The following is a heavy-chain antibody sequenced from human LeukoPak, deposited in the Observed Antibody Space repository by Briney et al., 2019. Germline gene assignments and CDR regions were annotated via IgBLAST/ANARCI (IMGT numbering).Heavy chain of an antibody. CDR2: ISWDGGST. Sequence: PGGSLRLSCAASGFTFDDYAMHWVRQAPGKGLEWVSLISWDGGSTYYADSVKGRFTISRDNSKNSLYLQMNSLRAEDTAVYYCARVPQLGHFDYWGQGTLVTVSS. D-gene: IGHD6-6*01. J-gene: IGHJ4*02. V-gene: IGHV3-43D*04. CDR1: GFTFDDYA. CDR3: ARVPQLGHFDY.